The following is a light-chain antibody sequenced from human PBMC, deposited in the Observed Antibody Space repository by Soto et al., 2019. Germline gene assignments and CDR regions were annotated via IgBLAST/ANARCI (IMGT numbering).Light chain of an antibody. CDR3: QQYNDWPSHIT. Sequence: DIVLTQSPCTLSVSPGERATLSCRASQSVTSSYLAWYQQKPGQAHRLLIYGASSRATGIPDRFSGSGSGTDFTLTISSLQSEDFAVYYCQQYNDWPSHITFGPGTKVDIK. CDR2: GAS. V-gene: IGKV3-20*01. CDR1: QSVTSSY. J-gene: IGKJ3*01.